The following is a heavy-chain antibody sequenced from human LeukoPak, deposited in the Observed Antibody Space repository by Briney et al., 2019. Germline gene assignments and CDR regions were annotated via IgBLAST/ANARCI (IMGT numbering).Heavy chain of an antibody. CDR2: IYYSGSA. D-gene: IGHD1-26*01. CDR1: GFTFSSYA. J-gene: IGHJ3*02. Sequence: GSLRLSCAASGFTFSSYAMSWVRQPPGKGLEWIGSIYYSGSANCNPSLKSRVTISVDTSNNQFSLRLTSVTAADTAVYYCARDQSGSHKYHAFDIWGQGTMVSVSS. V-gene: IGHV4-59*01. CDR3: ARDQSGSHKYHAFDI.